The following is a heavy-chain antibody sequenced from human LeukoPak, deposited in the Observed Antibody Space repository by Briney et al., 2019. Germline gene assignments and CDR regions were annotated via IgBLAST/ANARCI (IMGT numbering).Heavy chain of an antibody. CDR3: ARLSVAAAGIPGIYFDY. V-gene: IGHV4-59*08. CDR2: IYYSGSI. CDR1: GGSISSYY. D-gene: IGHD6-13*01. Sequence: SETLSLTCTVSGGSISSYYWSWIRQPPGKRLEWIGYIYYSGSINYNPSLKSRVTISVDTSKNQFSLKLSSVTAADTAVYYCARLSVAAAGIPGIYFDYWGQGTLVTVSS. J-gene: IGHJ4*02.